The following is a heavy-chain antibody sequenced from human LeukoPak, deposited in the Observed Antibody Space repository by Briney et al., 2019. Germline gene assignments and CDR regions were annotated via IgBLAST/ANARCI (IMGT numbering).Heavy chain of an antibody. J-gene: IGHJ5*02. CDR2: INTDGRST. D-gene: IGHD1-7*01. CDR1: GFTFSGNW. Sequence: GGSLRLSCAASGFTFSGNWMHWVRHRPGKGLVWISRINTDGRSTWYADFVKGRFTISRDNANNTLYLQMNRLRAEDTAVYYCARDTKTTLDHWGQGTLVTVSS. CDR3: ARDTKTTLDH. V-gene: IGHV3-74*01.